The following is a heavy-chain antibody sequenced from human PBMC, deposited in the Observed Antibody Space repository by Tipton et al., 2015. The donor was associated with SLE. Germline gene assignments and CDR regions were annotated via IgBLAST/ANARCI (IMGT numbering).Heavy chain of an antibody. CDR2: IYDSVTT. CDR1: GGSFSGYY. Sequence: TLSLTCTVSGGSFSGYYWNWIRQPPGNSLKRIGYIYDSVTTNFNPSLKSRAIISEDTSKNQFSLKLSSVTAADTAVYYCARDRLGGHVTAWGQGTLAPVPS. V-gene: IGHV4-59*01. D-gene: IGHD2-15*01. CDR3: ARDRLGGHVTA. J-gene: IGHJ5*02.